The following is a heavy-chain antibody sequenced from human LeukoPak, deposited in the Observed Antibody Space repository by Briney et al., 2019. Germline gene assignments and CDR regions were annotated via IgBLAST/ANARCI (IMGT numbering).Heavy chain of an antibody. Sequence: SETLSLTCTVSGSSISSYYWSWIRQPPGKGLEWIGYIYYSGSTNYNPSLKSRVTISVDTSKNQFSLKLSSVTAADTAVYYCARVARNWFDPWGQGTLVTVSS. CDR2: IYYSGST. CDR3: ARVARNWFDP. J-gene: IGHJ5*02. V-gene: IGHV4-59*01. CDR1: GSSISSYY.